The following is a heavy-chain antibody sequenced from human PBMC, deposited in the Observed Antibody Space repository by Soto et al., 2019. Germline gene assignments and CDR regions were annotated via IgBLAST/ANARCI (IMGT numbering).Heavy chain of an antibody. CDR1: GYIFIDYW. J-gene: IGHJ4*02. CDR2: VYPRDSDT. V-gene: IGHV5-51*01. Sequence: GESLKISCKASGYIFIDYWIGWVRQMPGKGLEWMGIVYPRDSDTRYSPSFQGQVTISADRSTGTAFLQWRSLKASDTALYYCARPPLPGYSIHFNSWGQGTLVTVS. D-gene: IGHD2-15*01. CDR3: ARPPLPGYSIHFNS.